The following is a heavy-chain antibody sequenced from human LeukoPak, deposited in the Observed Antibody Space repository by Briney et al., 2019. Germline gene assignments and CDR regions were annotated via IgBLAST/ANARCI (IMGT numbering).Heavy chain of an antibody. D-gene: IGHD4/OR15-4a*01. Sequence: GGSLRLSCAASGFTFSSYSMNWVRQAPGKGLEWVSYISGSSGIIDYADSVRGRFTISRDNAKNSLYLEMNSLRDEDTAVYYCARDLAWGAYWGQGTLVTVSS. CDR3: ARDLAWGAY. CDR1: GFTFSSYS. J-gene: IGHJ4*02. V-gene: IGHV3-48*02. CDR2: ISGSSGII.